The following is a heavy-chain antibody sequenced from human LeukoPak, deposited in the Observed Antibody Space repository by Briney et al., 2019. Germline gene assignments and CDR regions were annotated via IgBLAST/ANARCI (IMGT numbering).Heavy chain of an antibody. CDR1: GFTFSGHW. CDR2: INQGGSDK. CDR3: TRDRSRAEDD. D-gene: IGHD1-14*01. J-gene: IGHJ4*02. Sequence: GGSLRLPCAASGFTFSGHWMSWVRQAPGKGLEWVANINQGGSDKYYVDSVKGRFTISRDNANNLLYLQMNSLRGEGTAVYYCTRDRSRAEDDWGQGTLVTVSS. V-gene: IGHV3-7*01.